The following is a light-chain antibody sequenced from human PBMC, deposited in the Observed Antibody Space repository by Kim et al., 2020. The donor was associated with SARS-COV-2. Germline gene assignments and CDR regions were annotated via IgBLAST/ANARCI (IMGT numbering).Light chain of an antibody. J-gene: IGLJ1*01. CDR3: AAWDDSLNGFYV. CDR2: NNN. CDR1: SSNIGRNT. V-gene: IGLV1-44*01. Sequence: ELTQPPSASGTPGQRVTISCSGSSSNIGRNTVNWYQQLPGTTPKLLIYNNNQRPSGVPDRFSGSKSGTSASLAISGLQSEDEADYYCAAWDDSLNGFYVFGAGTKVTVL.